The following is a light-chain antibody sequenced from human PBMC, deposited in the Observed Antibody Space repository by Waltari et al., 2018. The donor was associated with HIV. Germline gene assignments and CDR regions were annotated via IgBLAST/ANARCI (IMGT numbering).Light chain of an antibody. J-gene: IGLJ1*01. V-gene: IGLV2-14*03. CDR3: SSYTRSTTLDAV. CDR1: NSDVGGYNY. CDR2: DVS. Sequence: QSALTQPASVSGSPGQSITISCSGTNSDVGGYNYVSWYQRHLGKAPKLIIFDVSHRPSGISNRFSGSKSCNTASLTISGLQAEDEADYYCSSYTRSTTLDAVFGTGTKVSVL.